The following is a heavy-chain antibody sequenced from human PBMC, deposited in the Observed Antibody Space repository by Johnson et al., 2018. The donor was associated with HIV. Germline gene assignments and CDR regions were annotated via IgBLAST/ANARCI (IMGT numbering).Heavy chain of an antibody. D-gene: IGHD4-23*01. V-gene: IGHV3-30*19. Sequence: VQLVESGGGVVQPGGSLRLSCAASGFTFSSYGMHWVRQAPGKGLEWVAFISFDGSNEYYADSVKGRFTISRDNSKNTLYLQINSLRAEDTALYYCARDFNSGSPDGAFDIWGQGTMVTVSS. J-gene: IGHJ3*02. CDR1: GFTFSSYG. CDR3: ARDFNSGSPDGAFDI. CDR2: ISFDGSNE.